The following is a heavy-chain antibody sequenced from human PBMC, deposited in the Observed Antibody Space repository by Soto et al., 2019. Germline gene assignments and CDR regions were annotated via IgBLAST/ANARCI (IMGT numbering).Heavy chain of an antibody. D-gene: IGHD2-15*01. J-gene: IGHJ3*02. CDR2: ISSSNNYI. V-gene: IGHV3-21*01. CDR3: ARDRCSGGSCYRTYAFDI. CDR1: GFNFSTYT. Sequence: EVQLVESGGGLVKPGGSLRLSCAASGFNFSTYTMNWVRQAPGKGLEWVSSISSSNNYIYYADSVKGRFTISRDNAKNSLYLQMNSLRAEDTAVYYCARDRCSGGSCYRTYAFDIWGQGTMVTVSS.